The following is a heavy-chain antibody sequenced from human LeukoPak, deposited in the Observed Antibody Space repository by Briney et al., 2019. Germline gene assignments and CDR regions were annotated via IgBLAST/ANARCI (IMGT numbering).Heavy chain of an antibody. J-gene: IGHJ4*02. CDR3: ARPYYYDSSGYYYYFDY. CDR1: GGTFGSYA. V-gene: IGHV1-69*13. Sequence: SVKVSCKASGGTFGSYAISWVRQAPGQGLEWMGGIIPIFGTANYAQKFQGRVTITADESTSTAYMELSSLRSEDTAVYYCARPYYYDSSGYYYYFDYWGQGTLVTVSS. CDR2: IIPIFGTA. D-gene: IGHD3-22*01.